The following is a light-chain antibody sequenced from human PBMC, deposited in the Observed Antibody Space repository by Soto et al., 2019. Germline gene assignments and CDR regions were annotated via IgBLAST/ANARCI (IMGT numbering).Light chain of an antibody. J-gene: IGKJ1*01. Sequence: DIQMTHSPSSLSASVLYIVTITFRASQTITNYLNLYQQQSGKAPKLLIYATDTLQSGVPSRFSGSGSGTDYTLTISSLQPEDFATYYCQQSYNTPQTFGQGTKVDIK. CDR2: ATD. V-gene: IGKV1-39*01. CDR1: QTITNY. CDR3: QQSYNTPQT.